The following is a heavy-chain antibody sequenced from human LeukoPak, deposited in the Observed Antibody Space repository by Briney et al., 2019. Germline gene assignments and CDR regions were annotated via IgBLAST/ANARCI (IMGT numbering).Heavy chain of an antibody. CDR1: GFTVSSNY. J-gene: IGHJ4*02. D-gene: IGHD6-19*01. Sequence: GGSPRLSCAASGFTVSSNYMSWVRQAPGKGLEWVSVIYSGGSTYYADSVKGRFTISRDNSKNTLYLQMNSLRAEDTAVYYCAREVVAVAGFYPYWGQGTLVTVSS. V-gene: IGHV3-66*01. CDR3: AREVVAVAGFYPY. CDR2: IYSGGST.